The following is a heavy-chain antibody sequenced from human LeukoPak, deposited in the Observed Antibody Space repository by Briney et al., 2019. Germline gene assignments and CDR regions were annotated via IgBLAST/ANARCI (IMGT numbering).Heavy chain of an antibody. V-gene: IGHV3-7*01. CDR2: TKQDGSEK. J-gene: IGHJ4*02. CDR3: ARATPSIAAAGLDY. Sequence: GGSLRLSCAAAGFIVSDKYMSWVRQAPGKGLEWVANTKQDGSEKYYVDSVKGRFTISRDNAKNSLYLQMNSLRAEDTAVYYCARATPSIAAAGLDYWGQGTLVTVSS. D-gene: IGHD6-13*01. CDR1: GFIVSDKY.